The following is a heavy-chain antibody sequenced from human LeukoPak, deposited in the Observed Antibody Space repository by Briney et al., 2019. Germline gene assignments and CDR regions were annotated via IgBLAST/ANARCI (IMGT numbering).Heavy chain of an antibody. CDR1: GGSISSYY. D-gene: IGHD4-17*01. V-gene: IGHV4-4*07. CDR3: ARDSKDGDYRGYYYYYYMTS. Sequence: SETLSLTCTVSGGSISSYYWSWIRQPAGKGLEWIGRIYTSGSTNYNPSLKSRVTMSVDTSKNQFSLKLSSVTAADTAVYYCARDSKDGDYRGYYYYYYMTSGAKGPRSPSP. CDR2: IYTSGST. J-gene: IGHJ6*03.